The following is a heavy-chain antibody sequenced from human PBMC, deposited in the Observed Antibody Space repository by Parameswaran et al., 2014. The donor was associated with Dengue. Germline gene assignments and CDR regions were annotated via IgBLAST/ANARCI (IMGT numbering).Heavy chain of an antibody. CDR2: IYYSGST. J-gene: IGHJ4*02. CDR3: ARESSCSGGSCYSGGDYFDY. D-gene: IGHD2-15*01. Sequence: VRQMPGKGLEWIGYIYYSGSTNYNPSLKSRVTISVDTSKNQFSLKLSSVTAADTAVYYCARESSCSGGSCYSGGDYFDYWGQGTLVTVSS. V-gene: IGHV4-59*01.